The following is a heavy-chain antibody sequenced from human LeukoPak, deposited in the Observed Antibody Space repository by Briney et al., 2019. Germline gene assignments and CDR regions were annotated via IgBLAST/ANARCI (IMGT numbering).Heavy chain of an antibody. V-gene: IGHV3-53*01. CDR2: IYRGGST. J-gene: IGHJ4*02. CDR3: ATFTYYYGSGNYDY. D-gene: IGHD3-10*01. CDR1: GFMVSSNY. Sequence: PGRSLRLSCAASGFMVSSNYMSWVRQAPGKGLEWVSVIYRGGSTYYADSVKGRFTISRDNSKNTLYLQMNSLRAEDTAVYYCATFTYYYGSGNYDYWGQGTLVTVSS.